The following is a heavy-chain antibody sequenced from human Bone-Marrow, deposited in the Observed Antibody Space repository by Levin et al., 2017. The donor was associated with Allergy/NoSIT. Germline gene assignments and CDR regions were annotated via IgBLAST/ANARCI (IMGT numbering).Heavy chain of an antibody. CDR2: IYWDGDK. CDR1: GFSLSTAGAA. D-gene: IGHD3-22*01. V-gene: IGHV2-5*02. Sequence: NASGPTLVKPTQTLTLTCTFAGFSLSTAGAAVGWIRQPPGGALEWLALIYWDGDKRYSPSLKNRLTITKDTSKNQVVLTMTNMDPVDTGTYYCAHCNGYDSSAYYFEYFQHWGLGTLVTVSS. CDR3: AHCNGYDSSAYYFEYFQH. J-gene: IGHJ1*01.